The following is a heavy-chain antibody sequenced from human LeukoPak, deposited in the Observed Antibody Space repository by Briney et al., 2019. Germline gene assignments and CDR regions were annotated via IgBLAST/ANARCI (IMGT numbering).Heavy chain of an antibody. CDR1: GGSISSYY. V-gene: IGHV4-59*01. CDR2: IYYSGST. J-gene: IGHJ4*02. CDR3: ARGRIAAAGSFDY. D-gene: IGHD6-13*01. Sequence: SETLSLTCTVSGGSISSYYWSWIRQPPGKGLEWIGYIYYSGSTNYNPSLKSRVTISVDTSKNQFSLKLSSVTAADTAVYYCARGRIAAAGSFDYWGQGTLVTVSS.